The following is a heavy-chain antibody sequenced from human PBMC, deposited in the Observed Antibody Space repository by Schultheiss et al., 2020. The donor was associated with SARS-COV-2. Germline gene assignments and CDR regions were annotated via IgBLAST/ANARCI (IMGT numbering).Heavy chain of an antibody. Sequence: SQTLSLTCTVSGGSISSYYWGWIRQPPGKGLEWIGEINHSGSTNYNPSLKSRVTMSVDTSKNQFSLKLSSVTAADTAVYYCARDGAIQFGELPYNWFDPWGQGTLVTVSS. CDR2: INHSGST. D-gene: IGHD3-10*01. V-gene: IGHV4-34*01. CDR3: ARDGAIQFGELPYNWFDP. CDR1: GGSISSYY. J-gene: IGHJ5*02.